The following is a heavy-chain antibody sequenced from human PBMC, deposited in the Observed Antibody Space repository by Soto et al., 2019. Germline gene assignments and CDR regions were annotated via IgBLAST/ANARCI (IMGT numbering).Heavy chain of an antibody. CDR1: GYTFTSYG. J-gene: IGHJ6*02. D-gene: IGHD4-4*01. CDR2: ISAYNGNT. Sequence: ASVKVSCKASGYTFTSYGISWVRQAPGQGLEWMGWISAYNGNTNYAQKLQGRVTMTTDTSTSTAYMELRGLRSDDTAVYYCARGGGRLQPYYYYGMDVWGQGTTVTVSS. CDR3: ARGGGRLQPYYYYGMDV. V-gene: IGHV1-18*01.